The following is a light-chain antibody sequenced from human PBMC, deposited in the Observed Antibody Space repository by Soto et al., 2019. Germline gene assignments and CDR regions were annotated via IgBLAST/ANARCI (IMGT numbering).Light chain of an antibody. Sequence: EIVMTQSPATLSVSPGERATLSCRASQSVSSNLAWYQQKPGQAPRLLIYGASTRATGIPASFSGSGSGTDFTLTISSLQSEDFAVYYCQQYNNWPRTFGQGTKV. V-gene: IGKV3-15*01. CDR1: QSVSSN. CDR2: GAS. J-gene: IGKJ1*01. CDR3: QQYNNWPRT.